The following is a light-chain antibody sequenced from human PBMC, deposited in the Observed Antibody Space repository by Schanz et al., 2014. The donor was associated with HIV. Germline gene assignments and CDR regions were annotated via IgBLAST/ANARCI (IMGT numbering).Light chain of an antibody. J-gene: IGLJ3*02. Sequence: QSVLTQPPSVSGAPGQRVTISCTGSSSNIGAGYDVHWYQQLPGTAPKLLIYGNSNRPSGVPDRFLGSKSGTSASLAITGLQAEDEADYYCQSYDSSLSSWVFGGGTKLTVL. V-gene: IGLV1-40*01. CDR2: GNS. CDR3: QSYDSSLSSWV. CDR1: SSNIGAGYD.